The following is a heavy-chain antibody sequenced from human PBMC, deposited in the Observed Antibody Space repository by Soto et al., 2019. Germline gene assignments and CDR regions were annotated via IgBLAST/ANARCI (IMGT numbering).Heavy chain of an antibody. D-gene: IGHD1-20*01. CDR1: GYTFTSYG. Sequence: ASVKVSCKASGYTFTSYGMRWVRQAPGQGLEWMGWISAYNGNTNYAQKLQGRVTMTTDTSTSTAYMELRSLRSDDTAVYYCARSQEAYNWNDGTYYFDYWGQGTLVTVSS. CDR2: ISAYNGNT. V-gene: IGHV1-18*01. J-gene: IGHJ4*02. CDR3: ARSQEAYNWNDGTYYFDY.